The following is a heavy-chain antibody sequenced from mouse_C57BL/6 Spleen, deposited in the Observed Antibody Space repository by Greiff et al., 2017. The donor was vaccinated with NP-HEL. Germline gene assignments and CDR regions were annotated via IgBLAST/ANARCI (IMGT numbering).Heavy chain of an antibody. J-gene: IGHJ3*01. Sequence: VKLMESGAELARPGASVKLSCKASGYTFTSYGISWVKQRTGQGLEWIGEIYPRSGNTYYNEKFKGKATLTADKSSSTAYMELRSLTSEDSAVYFCARGGDDYDEAFAYWGQGTLVTVSA. D-gene: IGHD2-4*01. CDR1: GYTFTSYG. CDR2: IYPRSGNT. CDR3: ARGGDDYDEAFAY. V-gene: IGHV1-81*01.